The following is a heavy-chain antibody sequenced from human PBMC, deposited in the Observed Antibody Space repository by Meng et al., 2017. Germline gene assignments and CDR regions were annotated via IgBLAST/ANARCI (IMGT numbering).Heavy chain of an antibody. CDR3: ARVPTYYYDSSGYYLFDY. V-gene: IGHV4-34*01. J-gene: IGHJ4*02. Sequence: QAPLQQWGAGLLQPSETLSLTGAFYGGSFSGYYWSWIRQPPGKGLEWIGEINHSGSTNYNPSLKSRVTISVDTSKNQFSLKLSSVTAADTAVYYCARVPTYYYDSSGYYLFDYWGQGTLVTVSS. CDR2: INHSGST. D-gene: IGHD3-22*01. CDR1: GGSFSGYY.